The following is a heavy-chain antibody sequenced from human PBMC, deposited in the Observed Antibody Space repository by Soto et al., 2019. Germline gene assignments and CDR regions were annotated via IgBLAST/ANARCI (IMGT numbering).Heavy chain of an antibody. CDR2: ISGSGGST. CDR3: AKTITDTAMVEDAFDI. CDR1: GFTFSSYA. Sequence: EVQLLESGGGLVQPGGSLRLSCAASGFTFSSYAMSWVRQAPGKGLEWVSAISGSGGSTYYADSVKSRFTISRDNSKNTLYLQMNSLRAEDTAVYYCAKTITDTAMVEDAFDIWGQGTMVTVSS. J-gene: IGHJ3*02. V-gene: IGHV3-23*01. D-gene: IGHD5-18*01.